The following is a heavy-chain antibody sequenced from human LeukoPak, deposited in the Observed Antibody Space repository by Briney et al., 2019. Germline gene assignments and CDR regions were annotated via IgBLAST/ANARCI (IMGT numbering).Heavy chain of an antibody. J-gene: IGHJ4*02. CDR2: ISWNSGSI. Sequence: GGSLRLSCAASGFTFDDYAMHWVRQAPGKGLEWVSGISWNSGSIGYADSVKGRFTISRDNAKNSLYLQMNSLRAEDTALYYCAKDLGIAVAGIDYWGQGNLVTVSS. V-gene: IGHV3-9*01. CDR3: AKDLGIAVAGIDY. CDR1: GFTFDDYA. D-gene: IGHD6-19*01.